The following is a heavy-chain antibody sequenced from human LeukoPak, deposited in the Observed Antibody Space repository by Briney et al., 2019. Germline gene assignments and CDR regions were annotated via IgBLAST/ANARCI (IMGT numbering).Heavy chain of an antibody. Sequence: GGTLRLSCAASGFTFSSYGMSWVRQAPGKGLEWVSAISGSGGSTYYADSVKGRFTISRDNSKNTLYLQMNSLRAEDTAVYYCAKDTKKGLLWFGELGYYFDYWGQGTLVTVSS. V-gene: IGHV3-23*01. CDR1: GFTFSSYG. D-gene: IGHD3-10*01. J-gene: IGHJ4*02. CDR3: AKDTKKGLLWFGELGYYFDY. CDR2: ISGSGGST.